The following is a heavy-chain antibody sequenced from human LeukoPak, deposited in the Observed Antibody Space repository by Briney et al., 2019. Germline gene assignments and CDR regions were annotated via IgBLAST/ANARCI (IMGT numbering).Heavy chain of an antibody. CDR1: GFTFSIYW. V-gene: IGHV3-7*03. D-gene: IGHD4-17*01. J-gene: IGHJ4*02. CDR2: VRQDGSEK. Sequence: GGSLRLSCAASGFTFSIYWMSWVRQTPGKGLEWVANVRQDGSEKYYVDSVKGRFTISRDNAKHSLYLQMNSLRAEDTAVYYCAKDRTEWDYGDYSVFDYWGQGTLVTVSP. CDR3: AKDRTEWDYGDYSVFDY.